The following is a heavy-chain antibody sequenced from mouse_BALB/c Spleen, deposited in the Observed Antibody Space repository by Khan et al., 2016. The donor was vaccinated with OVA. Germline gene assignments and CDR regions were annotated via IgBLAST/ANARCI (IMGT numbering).Heavy chain of an antibody. CDR3: ARRGLRGEFDY. CDR1: GYTFINYW. J-gene: IGHJ2*01. D-gene: IGHD1-1*01. V-gene: IGHV1-7*01. CDR2: INPITGYT. Sequence: VQLQQSGAELTKPGASVKMSCKASGYTFINYWILWIKQRPGQGLEWIGYINPITGYTEYNQNFKDKATLTADISSSTAYMQLSSLTSEDSAVYYCARRGLRGEFDYGGQDTTLTVSS.